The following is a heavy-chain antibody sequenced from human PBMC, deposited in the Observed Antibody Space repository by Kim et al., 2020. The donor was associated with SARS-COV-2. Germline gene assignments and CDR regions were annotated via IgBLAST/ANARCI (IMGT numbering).Heavy chain of an antibody. CDR3: ARDLVPYSSGCFDY. V-gene: IGHV6-1*01. D-gene: IGHD6-19*01. J-gene: IGHJ4*02. Sequence: VSVKSRITINPDTSKNQFSLQLNSVTPEDTAVYYCARDLVPYSSGCFDYWGQGTLVTVSS.